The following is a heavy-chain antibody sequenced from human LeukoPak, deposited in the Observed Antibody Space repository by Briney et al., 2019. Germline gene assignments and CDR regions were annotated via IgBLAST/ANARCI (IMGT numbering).Heavy chain of an antibody. CDR3: AKGVGGYNYFDY. J-gene: IGHJ4*02. V-gene: IGHV3-23*01. Sequence: GGSLRLSCAASGFTFSSYAMSWVRQAPGKGLEWVSAISGSGGSTYYADSVKGRFTISRDNSKNTLYLQMNSLRAGDTAVYYCAKGVGGYNYFDYWGQGTPVTVSS. CDR2: ISGSGGST. D-gene: IGHD5-24*01. CDR1: GFTFSSYA.